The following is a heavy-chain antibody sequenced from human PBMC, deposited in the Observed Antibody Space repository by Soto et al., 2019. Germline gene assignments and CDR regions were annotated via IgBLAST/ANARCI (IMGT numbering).Heavy chain of an antibody. V-gene: IGHV1-8*01. D-gene: IGHD3-9*01. CDR2: MNPNSGNT. CDR1: GYTFTSYD. CDR3: AIILNGYYLVGMDV. Sequence: ASVKVSCKASGYTFTSYDINWVRQATGQGLEWMGWMNPNSGNTGYAQKFQGRVTMTRNTSISTAYMGLSSLRSEDTAVYYCAIILNGYYLVGMDVWGQGTTVTVSS. J-gene: IGHJ6*02.